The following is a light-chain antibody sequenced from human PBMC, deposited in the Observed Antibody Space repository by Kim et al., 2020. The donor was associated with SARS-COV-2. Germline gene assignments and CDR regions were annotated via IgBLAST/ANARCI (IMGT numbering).Light chain of an antibody. Sequence: LSPGKRATRSCRASQSVATDLAWFKQSPGHPPRLLIFGASNRATGVPARFSGSGSGTDFTLTISSLETEDFAVYYCQQRSRPPLTFGGGTKVDIK. J-gene: IGKJ4*01. V-gene: IGKV3-11*01. CDR3: QQRSRPPLT. CDR1: QSVATD. CDR2: GAS.